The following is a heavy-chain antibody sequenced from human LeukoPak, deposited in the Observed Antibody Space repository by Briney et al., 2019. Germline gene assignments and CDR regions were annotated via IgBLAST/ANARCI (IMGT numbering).Heavy chain of an antibody. CDR2: IIPIFGTA. V-gene: IGHV1-69*13. Sequence: SVKVSCKAPGGTFSSYAISWVRQAPGQGLEWMGGIIPIFGTANYAQKFQGRVTITADESTSTAYMELSSLRSEDTAAYYCARWNYGGNSGIDYWGQGTLVTVSS. D-gene: IGHD4-23*01. CDR3: ARWNYGGNSGIDY. J-gene: IGHJ4*02. CDR1: GGTFSSYA.